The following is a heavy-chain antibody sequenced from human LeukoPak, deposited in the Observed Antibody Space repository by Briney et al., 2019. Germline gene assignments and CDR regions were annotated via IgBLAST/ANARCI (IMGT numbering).Heavy chain of an antibody. CDR1: GFTFSDYY. J-gene: IGHJ4*02. CDR2: ISSSGSTI. D-gene: IGHD5-24*01. V-gene: IGHV3-11*04. Sequence: PGGSLRLSCAASGFTFSDYYMSSIRQAPGKGLEWVSYISSSGSTIYYADSVKGRFTISRDNAKNSLYLQMNSLRAEDTAAYYCARAEMATTDFDYWGQGTLVTVSS. CDR3: ARAEMATTDFDY.